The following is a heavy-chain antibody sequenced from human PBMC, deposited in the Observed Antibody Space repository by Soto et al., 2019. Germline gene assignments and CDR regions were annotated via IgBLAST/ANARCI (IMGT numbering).Heavy chain of an antibody. CDR3: AKDDVKGDGVWLLGS. CDR2: ISQSSAYR. Sequence: EVQLLESGGNLVQRGESLRLSCAASGFTFGSYSMSWVRQAPGKALEWVSSISQSSAYRHYADSVQGRFTISRDDSRSTLFLQMNSLRAEDTAVYYCAKDDVKGDGVWLLGSWGQGTLVTVSS. CDR1: GFTFGSYS. D-gene: IGHD2-21*02. J-gene: IGHJ5*02. V-gene: IGHV3-23*01.